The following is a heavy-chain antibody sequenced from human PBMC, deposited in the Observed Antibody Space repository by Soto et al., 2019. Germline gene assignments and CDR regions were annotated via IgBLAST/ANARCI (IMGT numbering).Heavy chain of an antibody. CDR3: ARFVITFGGVIVRLFDP. J-gene: IGHJ5*02. D-gene: IGHD3-16*02. CDR2: IYYSGST. CDR1: GGSISSYY. V-gene: IGHV4-59*01. Sequence: SETLSLTCTVSGGSISSYYWSWIRQPPGKGLEWIGYIYYSGSTNYNPSLKSRVTISVDTSKNQFSLKLSSVTAADTAVYYCARFVITFGGVIVRLFDPWGQGTLVTVSS.